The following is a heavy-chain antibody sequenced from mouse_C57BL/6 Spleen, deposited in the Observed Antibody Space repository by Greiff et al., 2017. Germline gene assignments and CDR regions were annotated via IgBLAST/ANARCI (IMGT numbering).Heavy chain of an antibody. CDR3: TRKNWDERLAY. V-gene: IGHV1-15*01. CDR2: IDPETGGT. CDR1: GYTFTDYE. J-gene: IGHJ3*01. Sequence: QVQLQQSGAELVRPGASVTLSCKASGYTFTDYEMHWVKQTPVHGLEWIGAIDPETGGTAYNQKFKGKAILTADKSSSTAYMELRSLTSEDSAVYYCTRKNWDERLAYWGQGTLVTVSA. D-gene: IGHD4-1*01.